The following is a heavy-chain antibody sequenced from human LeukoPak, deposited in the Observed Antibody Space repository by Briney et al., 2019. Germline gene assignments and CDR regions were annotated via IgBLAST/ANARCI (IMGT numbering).Heavy chain of an antibody. J-gene: IGHJ5*02. CDR3: ARVPPTVVTRYNWFDP. D-gene: IGHD4-23*01. CDR2: IIPIFGTA. CDR1: GGTFSSYA. Sequence: GASVKVSCKASGGTFSSYAISWVRQAPGQGLEWMGVIIPIFGTANYAQKFQGRVTITADESTSTAYMELSSLRSEDTAVYYCARVPPTVVTRYNWFDPWGQGTLVTVSS. V-gene: IGHV1-69*13.